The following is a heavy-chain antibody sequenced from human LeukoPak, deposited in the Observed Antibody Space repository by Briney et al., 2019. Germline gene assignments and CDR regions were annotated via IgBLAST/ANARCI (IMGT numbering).Heavy chain of an antibody. CDR3: ASPIVVVIATRDAFDI. CDR1: GFTFSRHW. V-gene: IGHV3-48*02. D-gene: IGHD2-21*01. J-gene: IGHJ3*02. Sequence: PGGSLRLSCAASGFTFSRHWMSWVRQAPGKGLEWVSYISSSSSTIYYADSVKGRFTISRDNAKNSLYLQMNSLRDEDTAVYYCASPIVVVIATRDAFDIWGQGTMVTVSS. CDR2: ISSSSSTI.